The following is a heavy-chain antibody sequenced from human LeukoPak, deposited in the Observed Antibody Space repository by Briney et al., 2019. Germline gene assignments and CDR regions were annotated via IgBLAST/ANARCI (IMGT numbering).Heavy chain of an antibody. CDR2: SYYSGTT. Sequence: SETLSLTFSVSGDPRSSSYWSWIRQPPGKGLEWIGYSYYSGTTNYNPSLKSRVTISVDTPKNQFSLKLTSVTAADTAIYYCAREEMASGNYFDYWGQGALVTVSS. CDR3: AREEMASGNYFDY. V-gene: IGHV4-59*01. CDR1: GDPRSSSY. J-gene: IGHJ4*02. D-gene: IGHD5-24*01.